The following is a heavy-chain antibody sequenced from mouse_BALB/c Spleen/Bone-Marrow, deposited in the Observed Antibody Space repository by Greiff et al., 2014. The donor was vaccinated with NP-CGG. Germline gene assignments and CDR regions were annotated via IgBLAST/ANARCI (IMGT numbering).Heavy chain of an antibody. CDR2: ISYSGST. J-gene: IGHJ3*01. V-gene: IGHV3-2*02. D-gene: IGHD3-1*01. CDR3: ARGGARATGWFAY. CDR1: GYSITSDYA. Sequence: EVKLQESGPGLVKPSQSLSLTCTVTGYSITSDYAWNWIRQFPGNKLEWMGYISYSGSTSYNPTLKSRISITRDTSKNQFFLQLNSVITEDTATYYCARGGARATGWFAYWGQGTLVTVSA.